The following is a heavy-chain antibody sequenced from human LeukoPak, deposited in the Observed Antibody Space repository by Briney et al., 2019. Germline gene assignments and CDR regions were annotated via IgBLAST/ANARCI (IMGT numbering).Heavy chain of an antibody. CDR1: GFTFTTYT. V-gene: IGHV3-48*01. Sequence: GGSLRLSCAASGFTFTTYTMNWVRQTPGKGLEWVSFISSSSSAIYYADSVKGRFTISRDNAKNSLFLQMNSLRAEDTAVYYCAREYSSSSGRAFDIWGQGTMVTVSS. CDR2: ISSSSSAI. J-gene: IGHJ3*02. D-gene: IGHD6-6*01. CDR3: AREYSSSSGRAFDI.